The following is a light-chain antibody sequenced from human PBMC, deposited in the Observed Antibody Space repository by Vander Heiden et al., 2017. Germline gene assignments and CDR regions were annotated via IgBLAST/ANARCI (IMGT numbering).Light chain of an antibody. J-gene: IGKJ3*01. Sequence: DIQMTQSPSSLSASVGDRVTITCQASQDISNYLNWYQQKPGKAPKLLIYDASNLETGVPSRFSGSGSGTDFTFTISSLQPEDIATYYCQQDDNHPITFGHGTKVDIK. CDR3: QQDDNHPIT. CDR2: DAS. V-gene: IGKV1-33*01. CDR1: QDISNY.